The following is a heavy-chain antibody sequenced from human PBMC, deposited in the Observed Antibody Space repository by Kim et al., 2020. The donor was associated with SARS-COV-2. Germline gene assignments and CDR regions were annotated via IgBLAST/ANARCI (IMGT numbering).Heavy chain of an antibody. CDR3: ARQRDSGTWYVAHYYYYRGV. Sequence: SETLSLTCTVSGGSIRDSSYYWGWFRQPPGKGLEWIGTVYYSGNTYYSPSLKGRVTILVDTSKNQFSLRLSSVTAADMALYYCARQRDSGTWYVAHYYYYRGVWGKETAVTVSS. CDR2: VYYSGNT. D-gene: IGHD6-13*01. J-gene: IGHJ6*03. CDR1: GGSIRDSSYY. V-gene: IGHV4-39*01.